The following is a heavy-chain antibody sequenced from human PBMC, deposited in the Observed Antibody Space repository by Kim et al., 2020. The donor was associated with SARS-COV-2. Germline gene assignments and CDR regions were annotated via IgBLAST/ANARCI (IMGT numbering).Heavy chain of an antibody. J-gene: IGHJ3*02. V-gene: IGHV3-23*01. D-gene: IGHD3-22*01. Sequence: YADAVKGRFTISRDNYKNTLYLQMNSLRAEDTAVYYCAKPGWLFSAFDIWGQGTMVTVSS. CDR3: AKPGWLFSAFDI.